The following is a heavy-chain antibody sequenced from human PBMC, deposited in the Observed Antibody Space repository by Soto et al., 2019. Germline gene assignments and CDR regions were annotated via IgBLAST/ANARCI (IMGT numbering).Heavy chain of an antibody. CDR2: IRSKGHNYAT. D-gene: IGHD3-16*01. CDR1: GFAFSGSA. Sequence: GGSLRLSGAASGFAFSGSAMYWVRQASGKGPERVGRIRSKGHNYATEYAASVKGRFTISRDDSKNTAYLQMNSLQTEDTAVYYCTRDLFSYDYSGILWFDPWGQGTLVTVSS. CDR3: TRDLFSYDYSGILWFDP. V-gene: IGHV3-73*01. J-gene: IGHJ5*02.